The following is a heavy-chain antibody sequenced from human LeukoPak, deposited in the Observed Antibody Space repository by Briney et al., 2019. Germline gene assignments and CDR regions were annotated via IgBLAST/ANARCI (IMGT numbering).Heavy chain of an antibody. D-gene: IGHD3-10*01. Sequence: GGSLRHSCAASGFTFSSYWMNWVRQAPGKGLEWVANINEDGREKYYVDSVKGGFTISRDNAKTSLYLQMNSLRAEDTAVYYRARDRVIDFWGQGTLVTVSS. J-gene: IGHJ4*02. CDR1: GFTFSSYW. CDR2: INEDGREK. V-gene: IGHV3-7*04. CDR3: ARDRVIDF.